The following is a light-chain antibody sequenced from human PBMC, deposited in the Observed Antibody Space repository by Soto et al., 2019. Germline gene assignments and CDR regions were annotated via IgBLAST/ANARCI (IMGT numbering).Light chain of an antibody. CDR3: CSFAGSNSWV. V-gene: IGLV2-23*01. CDR2: EGI. J-gene: IGLJ3*02. CDR1: SSDVGNSNR. Sequence: QSVLTQPASVSGSPGQSITISCTGTSSDVGNSNRVSWYQHHPGTDPKVMIYEGIKRPSGVSIRFSGSKSGNTASLTISGLQAEDEADYYCCSFAGSNSWVFGGGTKLTVL.